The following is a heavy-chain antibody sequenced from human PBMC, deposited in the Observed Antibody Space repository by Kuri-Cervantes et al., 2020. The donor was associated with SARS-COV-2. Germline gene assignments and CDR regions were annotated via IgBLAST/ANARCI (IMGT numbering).Heavy chain of an antibody. Sequence: SETLSLTCTVSGGSISSSSYYWGWIRQPPGKGLEWIGSIYYSGSTYYNPSLKSRVTISVDTSKNQFSLNLSSVTAADTAVYYCARAPQYSSRFDYWGQGTLVTVSS. CDR1: GGSISSSSYY. CDR3: ARAPQYSSRFDY. J-gene: IGHJ4*02. D-gene: IGHD6-13*01. V-gene: IGHV4-39*01. CDR2: IYYSGST.